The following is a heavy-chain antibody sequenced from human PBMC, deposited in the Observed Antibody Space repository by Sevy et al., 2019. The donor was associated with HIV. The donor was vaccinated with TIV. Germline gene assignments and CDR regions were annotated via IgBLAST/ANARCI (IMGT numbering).Heavy chain of an antibody. J-gene: IGHJ4*02. CDR2: ISSNGGST. Sequence: GSLRLSCSASGFTFSSYAMHWVRQAPGKGLEYVSAISSNGGSTYYADSVKGRFTISRDNSKNTLYLQMSSLRAEDTAVYYCVKDLGGCSGGSCYQTTGFLDYWGQGTLVTVSS. V-gene: IGHV3-64D*06. CDR3: VKDLGGCSGGSCYQTTGFLDY. CDR1: GFTFSSYA. D-gene: IGHD2-15*01.